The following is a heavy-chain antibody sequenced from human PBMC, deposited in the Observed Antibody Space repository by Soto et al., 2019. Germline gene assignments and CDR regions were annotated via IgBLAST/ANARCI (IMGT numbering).Heavy chain of an antibody. J-gene: IGHJ6*02. V-gene: IGHV1-69*06. CDR2: IIPIFGTA. D-gene: IGHD2-2*01. CDR3: ARGPGGSTSCCYYYYGMDV. CDR1: GGTFSSYA. Sequence: QVQLVQSGAEVKKPGSSVKVSCKASGGTFSSYAISWVRQAPGQGLEWMGGIIPIFGTANYAQKFQGRVTITADKSTSTAYMELSSVRSEDTAVYYCARGPGGSTSCCYYYYGMDVWGQGTTVTVSS.